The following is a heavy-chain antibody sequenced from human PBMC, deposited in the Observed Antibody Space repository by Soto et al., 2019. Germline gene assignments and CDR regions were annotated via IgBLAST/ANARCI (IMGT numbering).Heavy chain of an antibody. D-gene: IGHD1-26*01. J-gene: IGHJ2*01. CDR1: GYTFTSYA. Sequence: QVQLVQSGAEVKKPGASVKVSCKASGYTFTSYAMHWVRQAPGQRLEWMGRINAGNGNTKYSQKFQGRVTITRDTSASTAYMELSSLRSEDTAVYYCVTGGRLYWYFDLWGRGTLVTVSS. V-gene: IGHV1-3*01. CDR3: VTGGRLYWYFDL. CDR2: INAGNGNT.